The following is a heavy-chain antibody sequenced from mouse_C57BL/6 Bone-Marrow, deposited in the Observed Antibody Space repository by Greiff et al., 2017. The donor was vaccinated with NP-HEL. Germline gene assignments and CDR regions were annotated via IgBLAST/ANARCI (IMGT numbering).Heavy chain of an antibody. D-gene: IGHD1-1*01. CDR2: IRSKSNNYAT. CDR3: VRREYGSSYWYFDV. V-gene: IGHV10-1*01. Sequence: EVKLVESGGGLVQPKGSLKLSCAASGFSFNTYAMNWVRQAPGKGLEWVARIRSKSNNYATYYADSVKDRFTISRDDSESMLYLQMNNLKTEDTAMYYCVRREYGSSYWYFDVWGTGTTVTVSS. J-gene: IGHJ1*03. CDR1: GFSFNTYA.